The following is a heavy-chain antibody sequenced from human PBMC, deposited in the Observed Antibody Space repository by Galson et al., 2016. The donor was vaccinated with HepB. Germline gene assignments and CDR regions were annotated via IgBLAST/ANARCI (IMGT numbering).Heavy chain of an antibody. CDR3: ARGLKDRDPIAIHAY. Sequence: SVKVSCKASGYVFTGYLVHWVRQAPGQGLEWMGWINPNSGGTDYAQRFQGRVTMTRDTSTSSVYMELSGLRSDDTAVFYCARGLKDRDPIAIHAYWGQGTLVTVSS. D-gene: IGHD6-13*01. CDR2: INPNSGGT. V-gene: IGHV1-2*02. CDR1: GYVFTGYL. J-gene: IGHJ4*02.